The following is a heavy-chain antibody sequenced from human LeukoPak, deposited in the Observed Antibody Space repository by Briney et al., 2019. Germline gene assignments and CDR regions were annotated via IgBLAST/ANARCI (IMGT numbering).Heavy chain of an antibody. CDR1: GGSFSGYY. J-gene: IGHJ4*02. V-gene: IGHV4-34*01. D-gene: IGHD6-6*01. CDR3: ARGRGAAPVGY. CDR2: INHSGST. Sequence: PSETLSLTCAVYGGSFSGYYWSWIRQPPGKGLEWIGEINHSGSTNYNPSLKSRVTISVDPSKNQFSLKLSSVTAADTAVYYCARGRGAAPVGYWGQGTLVTVSS.